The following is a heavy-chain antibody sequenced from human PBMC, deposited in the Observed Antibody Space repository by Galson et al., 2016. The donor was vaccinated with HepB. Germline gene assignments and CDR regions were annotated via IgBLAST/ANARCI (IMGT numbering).Heavy chain of an antibody. Sequence: SETLSLTCTVSGASMSSYYWSWIRQPPGKGLEWIGYMYDGGTTNYNPSLKSRLTMSIDTSKNQFSLRLSSVTAADTAVYYCARATTVITLFFDSWGQGSLVTVSS. CDR1: GASMSSYY. D-gene: IGHD4-23*01. J-gene: IGHJ4*02. V-gene: IGHV4-59*01. CDR3: ARATTVITLFFDS. CDR2: MYDGGTT.